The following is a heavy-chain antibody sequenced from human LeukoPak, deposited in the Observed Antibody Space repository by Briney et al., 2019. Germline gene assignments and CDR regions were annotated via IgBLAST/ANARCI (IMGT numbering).Heavy chain of an antibody. Sequence: QSGGSLRLSCAASGFTFSSSWMSWVRQAPGKGLEWVANIKQDGSEKYYVDFVKGRFTISRDNAKNSVYLQMTSLRAEDTALYYCAKDATAVPGTVYMDVWGKGTTVTISS. CDR1: GFTFSSSW. CDR2: IKQDGSEK. V-gene: IGHV3-7*01. CDR3: AKDATAVPGTVYMDV. D-gene: IGHD6-13*01. J-gene: IGHJ6*03.